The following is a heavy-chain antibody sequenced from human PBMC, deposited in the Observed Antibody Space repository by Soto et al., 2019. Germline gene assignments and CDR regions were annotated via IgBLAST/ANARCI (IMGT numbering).Heavy chain of an antibody. CDR1: SGSISSINW. J-gene: IGHJ6*03. D-gene: IGHD2-15*01. V-gene: IGHV4-4*02. Sequence: SETLSLTCAVSSGSISSINWWSWVRQPPGKGLEWIGEIYHSGSTNYNPSLKSRVTISVDKSKNQFSLKLSSVTAADTAVYYCARLGEDCSGGSCYSVYYYHYMDVWGKGTTVTVSS. CDR2: IYHSGST. CDR3: ARLGEDCSGGSCYSVYYYHYMDV.